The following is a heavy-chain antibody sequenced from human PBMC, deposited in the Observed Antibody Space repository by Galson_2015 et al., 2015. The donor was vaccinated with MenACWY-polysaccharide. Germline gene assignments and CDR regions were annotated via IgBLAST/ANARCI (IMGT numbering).Heavy chain of an antibody. D-gene: IGHD5-18*01. J-gene: IGHJ6*03. V-gene: IGHV2-70*11. Sequence: PALVKPTQTLTLTCTVSGFSLSTIGMYVSWVRQPPGKALEWLARIDWDDDKYYNTSLKTRLTVSKDTSKNQAVLTMTDMAPVDTATYFCARMRGGHNYGSEGHDYYMDVWGKGTTVSVSS. CDR1: GFSLSTIGMY. CDR3: ARMRGGHNYGSEGHDYYMDV. CDR2: IDWDDDK.